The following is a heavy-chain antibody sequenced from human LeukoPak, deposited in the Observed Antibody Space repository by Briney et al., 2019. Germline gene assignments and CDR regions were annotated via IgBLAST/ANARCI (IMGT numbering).Heavy chain of an antibody. CDR3: AESPKRTTGGFDL. V-gene: IGHV1-69*13. CDR1: GGTFSSYA. CDR2: IIPIFGTA. J-gene: IGHJ2*01. D-gene: IGHD2-8*02. Sequence: SVKVSCKASGGTFSSYAISWVRQAPGQGLEWMGGIIPIFGTANYAQKFQGRVTITADESTSTAYMELSSLRSEDTAVYYCAESPKRTTGGFDLWGRGTLVTVSS.